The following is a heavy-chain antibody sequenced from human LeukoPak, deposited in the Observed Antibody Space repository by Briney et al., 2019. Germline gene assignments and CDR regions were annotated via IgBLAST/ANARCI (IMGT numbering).Heavy chain of an antibody. J-gene: IGHJ6*02. CDR1: GFTFSSYG. D-gene: IGHD3-16*01. Sequence: GRSLRLSCAASGFTFSSYGMHWVRQAPGKGLEWMALISYDGSIKYYADSVKGRFTISRDNAKNSLYLQMNSLRAEDTAVYYCARDYTLGNVWGQGTTVTVSS. CDR3: ARDYTLGNV. V-gene: IGHV3-30*03. CDR2: ISYDGSIK.